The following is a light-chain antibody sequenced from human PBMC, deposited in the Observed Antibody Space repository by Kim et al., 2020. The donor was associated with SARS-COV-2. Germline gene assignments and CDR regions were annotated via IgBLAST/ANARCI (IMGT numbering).Light chain of an antibody. V-gene: IGKV1-39*01. J-gene: IGKJ2*03. CDR3: RQNYNTHPYS. CDR1: QSISSY. Sequence: DIQMTQSPSSLSASVGDRVTITCRASQSISSYLNWYQQKPGKAPKLLIYAASSLQSGVPSRFSGSGSGTDFTLTISSLQPEDFATYYCRQNYNTHPYSFGQGTKLEI. CDR2: AAS.